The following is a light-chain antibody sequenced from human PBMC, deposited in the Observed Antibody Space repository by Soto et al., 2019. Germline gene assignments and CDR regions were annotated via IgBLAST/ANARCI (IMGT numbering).Light chain of an antibody. Sequence: NFMLTQPLSVSESPGKTVTISCTRSSGSIASNYVQWYQQRPGSAPTPVIYEDNQRPSGVPDRFSGSIDSSSNSASRTIAGLKTEDEADYFCQSYDSTIVVFGGGTKVTVL. V-gene: IGLV6-57*04. CDR2: EDN. J-gene: IGLJ2*01. CDR1: SGSIASNY. CDR3: QSYDSTIVV.